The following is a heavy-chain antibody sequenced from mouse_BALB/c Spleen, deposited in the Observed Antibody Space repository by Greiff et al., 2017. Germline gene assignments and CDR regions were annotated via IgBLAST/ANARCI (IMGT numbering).Heavy chain of an antibody. CDR2: IYPGSGST. J-gene: IGHJ3*01. V-gene: IGHV1-77*01. CDR1: GYTFTDYV. D-gene: IGHD2-3*01. Sequence: VQLHQSGPELVKPGASVKMSCKASGYTFTDYVISWVKQRTGQGLEWIGEIYPGSGSTYYNEKFKGKATLTADKSSNTAYMQLSSLTSEDSAVYFCARWGDGYFPYWGQGTLVTVSA. CDR3: ARWGDGYFPY.